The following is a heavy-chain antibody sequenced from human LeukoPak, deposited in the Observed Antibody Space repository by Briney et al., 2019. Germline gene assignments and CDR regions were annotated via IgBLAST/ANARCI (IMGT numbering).Heavy chain of an antibody. D-gene: IGHD6-13*01. V-gene: IGHV4-34*01. J-gene: IGHJ3*02. CDR3: ARDLYSSRTNDAFVI. CDR2: INHSGST. CDR1: GGSFSGYY. Sequence: SETLSLTCAVYGGSFSGYYWSWIRQPPGKGLEWIGEINHSGSTNYNPSLKSRVTISVDTSKNQFSLKLSSVTAADTAVYYCARDLYSSRTNDAFVIWGQGTMVTVSS.